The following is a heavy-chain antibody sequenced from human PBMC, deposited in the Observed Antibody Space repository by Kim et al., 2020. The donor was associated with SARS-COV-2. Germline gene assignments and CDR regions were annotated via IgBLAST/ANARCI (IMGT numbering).Heavy chain of an antibody. J-gene: IGHJ4*02. Sequence: SETLSLTCTVSGGSISSGGYYWSWIRQHPGKGLEWIGYIYYSGSTYYNPSLKSRVTISVDTSKNQFSLKLSSVTAADTAVYYCARGTVYYGSGRRWAPTVIDYWGQGTLVTVSS. CDR1: GGSISSGGYY. CDR3: ARGTVYYGSGRRWAPTVIDY. D-gene: IGHD3-10*01. CDR2: IYYSGST. V-gene: IGHV4-31*03.